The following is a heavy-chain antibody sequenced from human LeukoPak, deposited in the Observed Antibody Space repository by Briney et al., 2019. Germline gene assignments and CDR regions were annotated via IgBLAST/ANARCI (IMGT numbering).Heavy chain of an antibody. Sequence: GGSLRLSYAASGFTVSSNYMSWVRQAPWKGLEWVSVIYSGGSTYYADSVKGRFTISRDNSKNTLYLQMNSLRAEDTAVYYCARDTVVVVAAYYYYYMDVWGKGTTVTVSS. D-gene: IGHD2-15*01. V-gene: IGHV3-53*01. CDR3: ARDTVVVVAAYYYYYMDV. CDR2: IYSGGST. J-gene: IGHJ6*03. CDR1: GFTVSSNY.